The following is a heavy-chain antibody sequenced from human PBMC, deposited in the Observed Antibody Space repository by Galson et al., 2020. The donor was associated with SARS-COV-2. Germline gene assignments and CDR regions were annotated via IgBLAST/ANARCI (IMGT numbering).Heavy chain of an antibody. CDR3: ARSLGRPFFDY. J-gene: IGHJ4*02. V-gene: IGHV4-30-2*01. CDR2: IYHSGST. Sequence: SETLSLTCAVSGGSISSGGYSWSWIRQPPGKGLEWIGYIYHSGSTYYNPSLKSRVTISVDRSKNQFSLKLSSVTAADTAVYYCARSLGRPFFDYWGQGTLVTVSS. D-gene: IGHD3-10*01. CDR1: GGSISSGGYS.